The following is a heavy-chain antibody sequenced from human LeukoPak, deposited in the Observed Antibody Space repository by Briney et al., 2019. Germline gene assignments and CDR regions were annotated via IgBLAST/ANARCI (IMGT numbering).Heavy chain of an antibody. J-gene: IGHJ4*02. CDR2: ISGSGGST. V-gene: IGHV3-23*01. D-gene: IGHD6-19*01. CDR1: GFTFSSYA. Sequence: GGSLRLSCAASGFTFSSYAMSWVRQAPGKGLEWVSAISGSGGSTYYADSVKGRFTISRDSSKNTLYLQMNSLRAEDTAVYYCAKVDRIAVAGSFDYWGQGTLVTVSS. CDR3: AKVDRIAVAGSFDY.